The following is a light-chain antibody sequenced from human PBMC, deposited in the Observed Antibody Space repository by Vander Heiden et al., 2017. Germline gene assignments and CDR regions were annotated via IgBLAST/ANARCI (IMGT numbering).Light chain of an antibody. CDR2: KAS. Sequence: LQMTRSPATLSASLGDRVTISCRASQSISSWLAWYQQKPGKAPKLLIYKASSLETGVPSRFSGSGSGTDFTLTISSLQPDDFAIYYCQQDTSWPWTFGQGTRLEIK. J-gene: IGKJ5*01. CDR3: QQDTSWPWT. CDR1: QSISSW. V-gene: IGKV1-5*03.